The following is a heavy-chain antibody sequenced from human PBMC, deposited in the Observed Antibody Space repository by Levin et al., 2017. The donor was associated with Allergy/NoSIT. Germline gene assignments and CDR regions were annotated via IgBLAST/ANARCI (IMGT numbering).Heavy chain of an antibody. CDR1: GGSISSGDYY. J-gene: IGHJ3*02. D-gene: IGHD4-17*01. Sequence: SETLSLTCTVSGGSISSGDYYWSWIRQPPGKGLEWIGYIYYSGSTYYNPSLKSRVTISVDTSKNQFSLKLSSVTAADTAVYYCARDYGDSNDRGRDAFDIWGQGTMVTVSS. V-gene: IGHV4-30-4*01. CDR3: ARDYGDSNDRGRDAFDI. CDR2: IYYSGST.